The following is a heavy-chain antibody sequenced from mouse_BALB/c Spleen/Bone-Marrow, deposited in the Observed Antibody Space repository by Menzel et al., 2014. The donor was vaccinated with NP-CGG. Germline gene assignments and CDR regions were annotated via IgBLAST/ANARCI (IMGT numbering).Heavy chain of an antibody. J-gene: IGHJ2*01. CDR1: GFNIKDTY. CDR2: IDPANGNT. CDR3: ADLGDY. Sequence: VQLQQPGAELVKPGASVKLPCSASGFNIKDTYIHWVKQRPEQGLEWIGRIDPANGNTKYDPKFQGKATVTADTSANTGYLQLSSLTSEDTAVYYCADLGDYWGQGTTLTVSS. D-gene: IGHD4-1*01. V-gene: IGHV14-3*02.